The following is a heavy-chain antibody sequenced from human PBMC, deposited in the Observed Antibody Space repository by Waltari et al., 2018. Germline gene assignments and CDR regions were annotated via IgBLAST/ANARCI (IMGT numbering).Heavy chain of an antibody. CDR1: GYTFTDYY. Sequence: EVQLVQSGAEVKKPGATVKISCKASGYTFTDYYMHWVQQAPGKGLEWMGRVDPEDGETIYSEKFQGRVTITANTSTDTAYMELSSLRSEDTAVYYCASDNLLGGTSPFYYYYYMDVWGKGTTVTVSS. D-gene: IGHD2-2*01. CDR2: VDPEDGET. J-gene: IGHJ6*03. V-gene: IGHV1-69-2*01. CDR3: ASDNLLGGTSPFYYYYYMDV.